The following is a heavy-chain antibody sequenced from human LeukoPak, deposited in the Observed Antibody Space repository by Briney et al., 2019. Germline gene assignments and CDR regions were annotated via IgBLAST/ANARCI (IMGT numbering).Heavy chain of an antibody. CDR2: IYTGGTT. Sequence: PGGSLRLSCAASGFSVSSNYMNWVRQAPGKGLEWVSAIYTGGTTYYADSVKGRFTISRDNSKNTLYLQMSSLRAEDTAVYYCARDKLGSGYSSDFDYWGQGTLVTVSS. J-gene: IGHJ4*02. V-gene: IGHV3-66*02. CDR3: ARDKLGSGYSSDFDY. CDR1: GFSVSSNY. D-gene: IGHD6-19*01.